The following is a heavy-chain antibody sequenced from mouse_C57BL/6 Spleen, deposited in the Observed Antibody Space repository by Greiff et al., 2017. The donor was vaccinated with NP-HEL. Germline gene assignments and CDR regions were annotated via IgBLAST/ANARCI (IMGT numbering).Heavy chain of an antibody. CDR2: IYPGSGST. D-gene: IGHD1-1*01. Sequence: QVHVKQSGAELVKPGASVKMSCKASGYTFTSYWITWVKQRPGQGLEWIGDIYPGSGSTNYNEKFKSKATLTVDTSSSTAYMQLSSLTSEDSAVYYCAREGLRSYYWGQGTTLTVSS. CDR1: GYTFTSYW. CDR3: AREGLRSYY. J-gene: IGHJ2*01. V-gene: IGHV1-55*01.